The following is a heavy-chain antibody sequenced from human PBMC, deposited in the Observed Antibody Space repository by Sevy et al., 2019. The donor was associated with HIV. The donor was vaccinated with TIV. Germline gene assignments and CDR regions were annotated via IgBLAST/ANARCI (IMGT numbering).Heavy chain of an antibody. CDR1: GFTFSDHY. J-gene: IGHJ4*02. V-gene: IGHV3-72*01. D-gene: IGHD6-13*01. Sequence: GGSLRLSCAASGFTFSDHYMEWVRQAPGKGLELVGRIRNKADSYTTEYAASVKGRFTISRDDSKNSVYLLMNSLKTEDTAVYYCATHAGIAAAGRVFDYWGQGTLVTVSS. CDR3: ATHAGIAAAGRVFDY. CDR2: IRNKADSYTT.